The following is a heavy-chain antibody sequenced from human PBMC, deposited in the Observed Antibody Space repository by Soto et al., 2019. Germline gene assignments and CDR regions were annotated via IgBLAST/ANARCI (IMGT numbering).Heavy chain of an antibody. V-gene: IGHV3-30-3*01. D-gene: IGHD3-10*01. J-gene: IGHJ4*02. CDR3: ARDGYNRGGFDY. CDR1: GFTFSYYN. Sequence: QVQLVESGGGVVPPGGSLRVSCVASGFTFSYYNMHWVRQAPGEGLEWVAVISFDGANTFYADSVKGRFTISRDISRDTLYLQMSSLRDEDTAIYYCARDGYNRGGFDYWGQGTLVTVSS. CDR2: ISFDGANT.